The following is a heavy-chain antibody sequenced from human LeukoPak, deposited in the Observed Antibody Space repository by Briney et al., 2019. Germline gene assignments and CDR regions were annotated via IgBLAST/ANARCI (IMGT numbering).Heavy chain of an antibody. V-gene: IGHV4-61*01. Sequence: SETLSLTCTVSGGSVCSGSYYWSWIRQPPGKGLEWIGYIYYSGSTNYNPSLKGRVTISVDTSKNQFSLKLSSVTAADTAVYYCARGVAGRAYYYYMDVWGKGTTVTVSS. D-gene: IGHD6-19*01. CDR3: ARGVAGRAYYYYMDV. CDR2: IYYSGST. CDR1: GGSVCSGSYY. J-gene: IGHJ6*03.